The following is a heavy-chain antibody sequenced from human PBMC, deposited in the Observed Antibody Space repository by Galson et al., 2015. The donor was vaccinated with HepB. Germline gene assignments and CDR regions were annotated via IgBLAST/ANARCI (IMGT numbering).Heavy chain of an antibody. CDR2: ISSSSSTI. J-gene: IGHJ3*02. CDR1: GFTFSSYS. V-gene: IGHV3-48*01. D-gene: IGHD2-21*01. Sequence: SLRLSCAASGFTFSSYSMNWVHQAPGKGLEWVSYISSSSSTIYYADSVKGRFTISRDNAKNSLYLQMNSLRAEGTAVYYCARDESVLFDAFDIWGQGTMVTVSS. CDR3: ARDESVLFDAFDI.